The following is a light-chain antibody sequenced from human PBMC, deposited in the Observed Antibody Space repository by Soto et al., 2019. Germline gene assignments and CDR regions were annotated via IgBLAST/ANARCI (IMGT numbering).Light chain of an antibody. CDR1: QSIGSS. J-gene: IGKJ5*01. V-gene: IGKV3-15*01. CDR3: QQYNNWPFT. CDR2: GAS. Sequence: EIVLTQSPGTLSFSPGARATLSCRASQSIGSSLAWYQQKPGQAPRLLIYGASTRATGIPARFSGSGSGTEFILTISSLQSEDFAVYSCQQYNNWPFTFGQGTRLEIK.